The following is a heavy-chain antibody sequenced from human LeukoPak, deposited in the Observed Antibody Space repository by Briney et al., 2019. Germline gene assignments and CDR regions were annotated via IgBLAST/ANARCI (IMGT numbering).Heavy chain of an antibody. Sequence: GASVKVSCKASGGTFSSYAISWVRQAPGQGLEWMGGIIPIFGTANYAQEFQGRVTITTDESTSTAYMELSSLRSEDTAVYYCARLSYYYDSSGCNWFDPWGQGTLVTVSS. V-gene: IGHV1-69*05. CDR1: GGTFSSYA. J-gene: IGHJ5*02. CDR2: IIPIFGTA. D-gene: IGHD3-22*01. CDR3: ARLSYYYDSSGCNWFDP.